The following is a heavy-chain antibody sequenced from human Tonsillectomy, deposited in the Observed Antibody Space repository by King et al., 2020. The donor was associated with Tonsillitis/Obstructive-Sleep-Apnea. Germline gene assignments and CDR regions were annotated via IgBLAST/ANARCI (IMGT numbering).Heavy chain of an antibody. CDR3: AKRMYSSGGGTFEL. Sequence: VQLVESGGGLVQPGGSLRLSCAASGFTFSNYALSWVRQAPGKGLEWVSAISGSADSTYYADSVKGRFTISRDNSKNTLYLQMNSLRAEDTAVYYGAKRMYSSGGGTFELWGQGTMVTVSS. V-gene: IGHV3-23*04. CDR1: GFTFSNYA. D-gene: IGHD6-19*01. CDR2: ISGSADST. J-gene: IGHJ3*01.